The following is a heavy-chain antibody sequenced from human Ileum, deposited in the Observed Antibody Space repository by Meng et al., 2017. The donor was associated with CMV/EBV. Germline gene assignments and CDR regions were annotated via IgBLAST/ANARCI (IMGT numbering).Heavy chain of an antibody. CDR1: AFTFSDYS. J-gene: IGHJ6*02. V-gene: IGHV3-48*04. D-gene: IGHD3-16*01. CDR3: ARGGRGNYYYYYGMDV. Sequence: ESLTISCVASAFTFSDYSLNWVRPAPGKGLEGVSYISSRSSTVHYADSEKGRFTIARATANNSLYLHMNSLSAEDTALYYCARGGRGNYYYYYGMDVWGQGTMVTVSS. CDR2: ISSRSSTV.